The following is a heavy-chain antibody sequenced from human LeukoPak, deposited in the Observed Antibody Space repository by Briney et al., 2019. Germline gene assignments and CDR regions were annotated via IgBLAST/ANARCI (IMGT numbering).Heavy chain of an antibody. J-gene: IGHJ5*02. CDR2: IYHSGST. Sequence: SETLSLTCTVSGYSISSGYYWGWIRQPPGKGLEWIGSIYHSGSTYYNPSLKSRVTISVDTSKNQFSRKLNSVSAADTALYYCARGIIETKIVAYDPWGQGTRVTVSS. D-gene: IGHD2-21*01. CDR3: ARGIIETKIVAYDP. CDR1: GYSISSGYY. V-gene: IGHV4-38-2*02.